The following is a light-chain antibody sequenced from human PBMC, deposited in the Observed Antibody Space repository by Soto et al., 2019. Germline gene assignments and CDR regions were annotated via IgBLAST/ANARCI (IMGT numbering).Light chain of an antibody. CDR3: QQSYSTPPLT. J-gene: IGKJ4*01. Sequence: DIQMTQSPSSLSASVGDRVTITCRASQSISSYLNWYQQKPGKAPKLLIYAGSSLQSGVPSRFSGSGSGTDFTLTISSLQPEDFATYYCQQSYSTPPLTFGGGTKVEIK. CDR1: QSISSY. CDR2: AGS. V-gene: IGKV1-39*01.